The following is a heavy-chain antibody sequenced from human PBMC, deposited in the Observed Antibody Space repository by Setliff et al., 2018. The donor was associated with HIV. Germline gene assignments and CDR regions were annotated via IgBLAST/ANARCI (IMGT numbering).Heavy chain of an antibody. Sequence: QPGGSLRLSCTASGLIFGDHAMSWVRQAPGKGLEWVGFIRSKAYGGTAEYAASVEGRFTISRDNSKNTLYLQMNSLGPEDTAVYYCARARTGVTMVRGAMSFWGQGTLVTVSS. CDR3: ARARTGVTMVRGAMSF. D-gene: IGHD3-10*01. CDR2: IRSKAYGGTA. CDR1: GLIFGDHA. V-gene: IGHV3-49*04. J-gene: IGHJ4*02.